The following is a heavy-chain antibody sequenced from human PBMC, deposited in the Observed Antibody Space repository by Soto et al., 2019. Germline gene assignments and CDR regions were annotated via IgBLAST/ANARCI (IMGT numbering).Heavy chain of an antibody. J-gene: IGHJ4*02. CDR2: LYGNGIE. V-gene: IGHV2-5*01. D-gene: IGHD3-10*01. Sequence: QITLKESGPTLVKPTQTLTLTCTFSGFSLSSSGESVGWIRQPPGKALEWLALLYGNGIERYSPSLKSRLTVFQDASNSQVVLTMTNMDPVDTAAYFCAHGDPLDFHYWGQGTMVTVSP. CDR3: AHGDPLDFHY. CDR1: GFSLSSSGES.